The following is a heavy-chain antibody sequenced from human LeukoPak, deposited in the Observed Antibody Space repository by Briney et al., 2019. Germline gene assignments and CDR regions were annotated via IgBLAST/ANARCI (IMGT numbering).Heavy chain of an antibody. CDR3: ARVSSTALDH. CDR1: GFTFSDYY. D-gene: IGHD1-26*01. CDR2: ISTTGNTI. V-gene: IGHV3-11*01. J-gene: IGHJ4*02. Sequence: GSLRLSCAASGFTFSDYYMSWIRQAPGKGLEWVSYISTTGNTIYYADSVKGRFTISRDNAKNSLYLQMNSLRAEDTAVYYCARVSSTALDHWGQGTLVTVSS.